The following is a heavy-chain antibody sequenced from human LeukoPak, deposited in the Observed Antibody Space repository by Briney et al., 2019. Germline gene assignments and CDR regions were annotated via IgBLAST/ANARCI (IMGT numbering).Heavy chain of an antibody. D-gene: IGHD2-21*02. J-gene: IGHJ4*02. CDR3: ARDRGAYCGGDCYLGFDY. V-gene: IGHV3-21*01. Sequence: GGSLRLSCAASGFTFSSYTMNWVRQAPGKGLEWVSSIAGSSGYISYADSVKGRFTISRDNAKKSLYLQMTSLTAEDTAVYYCARDRGAYCGGDCYLGFDYWGQGTLVTVSS. CDR2: IAGSSGYI. CDR1: GFTFSSYT.